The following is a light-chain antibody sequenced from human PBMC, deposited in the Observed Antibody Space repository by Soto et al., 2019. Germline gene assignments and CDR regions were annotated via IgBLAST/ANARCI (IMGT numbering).Light chain of an antibody. CDR3: QQYGSSPIT. V-gene: IGKV3-20*01. CDR1: QSVSSY. Sequence: EIVLTQSPATLSFSPGERATLSWRASQSVSSYLAWYQQKPGQAPRLLIYDASNRATGIPARFSGSGSETDFSLTINRLEPEDFAVYFCQQYGSSPITFGQGTRLEIK. J-gene: IGKJ5*01. CDR2: DAS.